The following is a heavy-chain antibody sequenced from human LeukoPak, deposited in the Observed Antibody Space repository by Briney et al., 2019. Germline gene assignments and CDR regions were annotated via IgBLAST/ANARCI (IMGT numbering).Heavy chain of an antibody. J-gene: IGHJ4*02. CDR2: IKSKTDSGMT. CDR3: VTEGLAAAGSH. CDR1: GFTFRNVW. V-gene: IGHV3-15*01. Sequence: GGSLRLSCAASGFTFRNVWMTWVREAPGKGLEWVGRIKSKTDSGMTDYAAPVKGRFTIARDDSKNTPYLQMNSLKSEDTAVYYCVTEGLAAAGSHWGQGTVVTVSS. D-gene: IGHD6-13*01.